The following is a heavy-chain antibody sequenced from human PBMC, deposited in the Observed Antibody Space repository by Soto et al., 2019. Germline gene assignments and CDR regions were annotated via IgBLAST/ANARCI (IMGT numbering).Heavy chain of an antibody. D-gene: IGHD2-15*01. J-gene: IGHJ6*02. CDR2: IYCDDDK. V-gene: IGHV2-5*02. Sequence: QITLKESGPTLVKPTQTLTLTCTFSGFSLSTSGVGVAWIRQPPGKALEWLALIYCDDDKRYRPSLETRLTITKDTSKTQVVLTMTNVDSVDTATYYCAYLPCSGGSCYWFSYSGMDVWGQGTTVIVSS. CDR3: AYLPCSGGSCYWFSYSGMDV. CDR1: GFSLSTSGVG.